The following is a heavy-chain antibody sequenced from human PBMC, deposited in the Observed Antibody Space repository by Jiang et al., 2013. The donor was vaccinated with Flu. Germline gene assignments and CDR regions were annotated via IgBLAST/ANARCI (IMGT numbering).Heavy chain of an antibody. CDR1: GYSFTSYW. D-gene: IGHD3-16*02. CDR2: IFPEDFDV. V-gene: IGHV5-51*01. Sequence: GAEVKKPGESLKISCKASGYSFTSYWIAWVRQMPGKGLEWMGMIFPEDFDVTYSPSFKGQVAISADKSINTAYLQWSSLKASDTAVYYCARVALPRLSSIWFDPWGQGTLVTVSP. CDR3: ARVALPRLSSIWFDP. J-gene: IGHJ5*02.